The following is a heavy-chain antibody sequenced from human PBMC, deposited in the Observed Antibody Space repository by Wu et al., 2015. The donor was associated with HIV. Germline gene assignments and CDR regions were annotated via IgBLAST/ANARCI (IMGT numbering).Heavy chain of an antibody. CDR1: GYTFTSYG. D-gene: IGHD1-26*01. CDR3: AREIVDYTVDYNYMDV. J-gene: IGHJ6*03. V-gene: IGHV1-18*01. CDR2: TSAYNGNT. Sequence: QVQVVQSGAEVKKPGASVKVSCKASGYTFTSYGISWVRQAPGQGLEWMGWTSAYNGNTHYAQKLQGRVTMTTDTSTSTAYMELRSLRSDDTAVYYCAREIVDYTVDYNYMDVWGKGTTVTVSS.